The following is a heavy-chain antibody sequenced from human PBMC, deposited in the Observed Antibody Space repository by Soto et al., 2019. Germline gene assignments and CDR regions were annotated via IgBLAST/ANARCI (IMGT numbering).Heavy chain of an antibody. Sequence: SETLSLTCTVSGGSVTSDEDYWTWIRQSPGKGLEWIGYISNSGSTGYNPSLKTRPSMSVDRSKNQFTLRLTSVTAADTAVYFCATESGSTYGYFDHWGQGTQVTVSS. CDR3: ATESGSTYGYFDH. D-gene: IGHD5-18*01. V-gene: IGHV4-30-4*01. J-gene: IGHJ4*02. CDR1: GGSVTSDEDY. CDR2: ISNSGST.